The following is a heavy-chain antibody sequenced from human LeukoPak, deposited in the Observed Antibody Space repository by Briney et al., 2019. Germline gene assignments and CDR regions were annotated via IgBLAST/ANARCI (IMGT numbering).Heavy chain of an antibody. V-gene: IGHV3-74*01. CDR2: IDSDGSST. CDR3: ARATVTTTPIDY. Sequence: GGSLRLSCAASGFTFSSYWMHWVRQAPGKGLVWVSRIDSDGSSTSYADSVKGRFTISRDNAKNTLYLQMNSLRAEDTAVYYCARATVTTTPIDYWGQGTLVTVSS. J-gene: IGHJ4*02. CDR1: GFTFSSYW. D-gene: IGHD4-17*01.